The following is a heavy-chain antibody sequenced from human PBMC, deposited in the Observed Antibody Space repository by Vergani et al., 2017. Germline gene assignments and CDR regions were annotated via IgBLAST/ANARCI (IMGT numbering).Heavy chain of an antibody. CDR3: ARGQGQLATFDY. J-gene: IGHJ4*02. D-gene: IGHD6-6*01. V-gene: IGHV4-59*12. Sequence: QLQLQESGPGLVKPSETLSLTCTVSGGSISSYYWSWIRQPPGKGLEWIGYIYYSGSTNYNPSLKSRVTISVDTSKNQFSLKLSSVTAADTAVYYCARGQGQLATFDYWGQGTLVTVSS. CDR1: GGSISSYY. CDR2: IYYSGST.